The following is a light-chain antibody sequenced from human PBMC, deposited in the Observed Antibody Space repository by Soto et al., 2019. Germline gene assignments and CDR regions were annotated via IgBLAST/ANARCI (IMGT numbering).Light chain of an antibody. CDR1: QSLLFSNGQTF. CDR2: EVS. J-gene: IGKJ4*01. CDR3: MQGTHSPLT. Sequence: EVVMTQSPLSLPVTLGQPASISCRSTQSLLFSNGQTFLTWFHQRPGQAPRRLIYEVSNRDSGVPDRFSGCGSGTDFTLRISRVEAEDVGVYYCMQGTHSPLTFGGGTKVEIK. V-gene: IGKV2-30*01.